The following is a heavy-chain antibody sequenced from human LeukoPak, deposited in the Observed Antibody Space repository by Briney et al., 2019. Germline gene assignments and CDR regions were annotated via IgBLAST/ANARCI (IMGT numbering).Heavy chain of an antibody. V-gene: IGHV1-18*01. Sequence: ASVKVSCKVPDYMLTSFGVSWVRQAAGQGLEWIGWSIGYSGKANYAQKLQDRITMTTDLSTSTVYMELKSLTSDDTAIYYCARGKTIDYWGQGTLVTVSS. D-gene: IGHD1-1*01. CDR2: SIGYSGKA. CDR3: ARGKTIDY. J-gene: IGHJ4*02. CDR1: DYMLTSFG.